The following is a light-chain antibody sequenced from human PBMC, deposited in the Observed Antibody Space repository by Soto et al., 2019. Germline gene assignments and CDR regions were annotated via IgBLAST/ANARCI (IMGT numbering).Light chain of an antibody. Sequence: ALTQPASVSGSPGQSITISCTGTSSDVGGYNYVSWYQQHPGKAPKLMIYEVSNRPSGVSNRFSGSKSGNTASLTISGLQSEDEADYYCSSYTSSSAGVFGTGTKLTVL. V-gene: IGLV2-14*01. CDR1: SSDVGGYNY. CDR3: SSYTSSSAGV. CDR2: EVS. J-gene: IGLJ1*01.